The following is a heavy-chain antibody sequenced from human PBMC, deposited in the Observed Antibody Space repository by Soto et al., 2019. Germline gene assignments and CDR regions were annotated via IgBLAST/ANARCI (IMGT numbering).Heavy chain of an antibody. D-gene: IGHD3-22*01. J-gene: IGHJ2*01. V-gene: IGHV1-18*04. Sequence: QVQLVQSGAEVKKPGASVKVSCKASGYTFTSYGISWVRQAPGQGLEWMGWISAYNGNTNYAQKLQGRVTMTTDTSTSTAYMELRSLRSDDTAVYYCARGPRGYYYDSSGYPDWYFDLWGRGTLVTVSS. CDR2: ISAYNGNT. CDR1: GYTFTSYG. CDR3: ARGPRGYYYDSSGYPDWYFDL.